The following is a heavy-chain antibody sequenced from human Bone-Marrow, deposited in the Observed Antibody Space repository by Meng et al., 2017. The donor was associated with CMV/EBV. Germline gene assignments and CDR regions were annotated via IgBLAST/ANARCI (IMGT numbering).Heavy chain of an antibody. Sequence: SETLSLTCTVSGVSISNYYWSWIRQPPGKRLEWIGYIRYSGTTIYHPSLQSRVTISVDRSKNQFSLKVNSVPAADTAVYYCARGYSSSWPFDYWGQGTLVTVSS. J-gene: IGHJ4*02. CDR1: GVSISNYY. V-gene: IGHV4-59*01. CDR3: ARGYSSSWPFDY. CDR2: IRYSGTT. D-gene: IGHD6-13*01.